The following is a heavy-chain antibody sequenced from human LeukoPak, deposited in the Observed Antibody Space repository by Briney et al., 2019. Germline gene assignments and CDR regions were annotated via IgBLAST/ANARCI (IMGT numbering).Heavy chain of an antibody. D-gene: IGHD3-10*01. V-gene: IGHV3-23*01. CDR1: GFTFSSYA. Sequence: GGSLRLSCAASGFTFSSYAMSWLREAPGKGLEWVSAISGSGGSTFYADSVKGRFTISRDISKNTLYLQMNSLKAEDTAVYYCAKVPNGDQSWYYYMDVWGKGTTVTVSS. J-gene: IGHJ6*03. CDR2: ISGSGGST. CDR3: AKVPNGDQSWYYYMDV.